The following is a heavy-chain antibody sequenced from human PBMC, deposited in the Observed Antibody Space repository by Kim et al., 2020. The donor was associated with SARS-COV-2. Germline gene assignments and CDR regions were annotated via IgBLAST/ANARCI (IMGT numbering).Heavy chain of an antibody. CDR2: INPSGGST. Sequence: ASVKVSCKASGYTFTSYYMHWVRQAPGQGLEWMGIINPSGGSTSYAQKFQGRVTMTRDTSTSTVYMELSSLRSDDTAVYYCARASGITMIVVVTAYGMDVWGQGTTVTVSS. D-gene: IGHD3-22*01. CDR3: ARASGITMIVVVTAYGMDV. J-gene: IGHJ6*02. CDR1: GYTFTSYY. V-gene: IGHV1-46*01.